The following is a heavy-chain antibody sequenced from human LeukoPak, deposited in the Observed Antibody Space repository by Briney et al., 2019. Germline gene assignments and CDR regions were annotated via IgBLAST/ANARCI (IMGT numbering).Heavy chain of an antibody. CDR3: ARVRYYSSSWGVYDGVWFDP. J-gene: IGHJ5*02. Sequence: PGGSLRLSCAASGFTFSSYGMHWVRQAPGKGLEWVAFIRYDGSNKYYADSVKGRFTISRDNSKNTLYLQMNSLRAEDTAVYYCARVRYYSSSWGVYDGVWFDPWGQGTLVTVSS. CDR1: GFTFSSYG. D-gene: IGHD6-13*01. CDR2: IRYDGSNK. V-gene: IGHV3-30*02.